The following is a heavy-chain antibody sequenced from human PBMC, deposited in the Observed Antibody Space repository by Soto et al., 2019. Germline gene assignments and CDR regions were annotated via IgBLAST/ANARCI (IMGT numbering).Heavy chain of an antibody. CDR1: GFTFGTFT. Sequence: EVQLVESGGGLVKPGGSLRLSCAASGFTFGTFTMSWVPQAPGRGREGVSSIGTTTTYIYYADSVRGRFTISRDNAKNSLYLQMNSLRAEDTAVYFCARVMCGDCSSYYYYSMDVWGQGTTVTVSS. V-gene: IGHV3-21*01. J-gene: IGHJ6*02. CDR3: ARVMCGDCSSYYYYSMDV. D-gene: IGHD2-21*02. CDR2: IGTTTTYI.